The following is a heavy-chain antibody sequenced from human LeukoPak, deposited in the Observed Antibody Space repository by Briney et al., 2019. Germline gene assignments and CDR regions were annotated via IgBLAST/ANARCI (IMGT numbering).Heavy chain of an antibody. Sequence: PGGSLRLSCAASGFTFSDYYMSWIRQAPGKGLEWVSYISSSSSRTNYADSVKGRFTISRDNAKNSLYLQMNSLRAEDTAVYYCARGIEATRRSTGTCNYFDYWGQGTLVTVSS. V-gene: IGHV3-11*06. CDR3: ARGIEATRRSTGTCNYFDY. J-gene: IGHJ4*02. CDR2: ISSSSSRT. CDR1: GFTFSDYY. D-gene: IGHD5-12*01.